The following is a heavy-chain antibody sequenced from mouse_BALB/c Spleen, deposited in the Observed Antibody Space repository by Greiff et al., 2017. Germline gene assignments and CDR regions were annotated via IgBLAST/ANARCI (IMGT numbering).Heavy chain of an antibody. Sequence: VQGVESGPGLVAPSQSLSITCTVSGFSLSSYSVHWVRQPPGKGLEWMGMIWGGGSTDYNSALKSRLSISKDNSKSQVFLKMNSLQTDDTAMYYWARKGGYDYDYYYAMDYWGQGTSVTVSS. J-gene: IGHJ4*01. CDR1: GFSLSSYS. V-gene: IGHV2-6-4*01. CDR2: IWGGGST. D-gene: IGHD2-4*01. CDR3: ARKGGYDYDYYYAMDY.